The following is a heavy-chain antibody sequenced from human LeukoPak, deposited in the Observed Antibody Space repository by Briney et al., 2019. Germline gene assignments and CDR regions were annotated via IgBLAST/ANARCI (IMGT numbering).Heavy chain of an antibody. J-gene: IGHJ4*02. CDR1: GGSISSGGYY. V-gene: IGHV4-31*03. Sequence: SETLSLTCTVSGGSISSGGYYWSRIRQHPGKGLEWIGYIYYSGSTYYNPSLKSRVTISVDTSKNQFSLKLSSVTAADTAVYYCARGDLQQLTSYYFDYWGQGTLVTVSS. D-gene: IGHD6-13*01. CDR2: IYYSGST. CDR3: ARGDLQQLTSYYFDY.